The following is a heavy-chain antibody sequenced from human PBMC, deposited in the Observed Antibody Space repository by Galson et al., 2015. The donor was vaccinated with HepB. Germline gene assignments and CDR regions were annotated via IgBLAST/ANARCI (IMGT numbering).Heavy chain of an antibody. Sequence: CAISGDSVSSKSAIWNWIRQSPSRGLEWLGRTHYRSKWYFHYADSVRGRITINPDTSKNQFSLQLSSVTPEDTAMYYCARLDPGGDSWLLNYFDHWGQGTLVTVSP. CDR1: GDSVSSKSAI. D-gene: IGHD6-13*01. CDR2: THYRSKWYF. CDR3: ARLDPGGDSWLLNYFDH. J-gene: IGHJ4*02. V-gene: IGHV6-1*01.